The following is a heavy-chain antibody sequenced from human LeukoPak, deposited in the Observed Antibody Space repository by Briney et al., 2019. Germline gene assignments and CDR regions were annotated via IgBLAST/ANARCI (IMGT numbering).Heavy chain of an antibody. CDR1: GFTFSSYA. Sequence: PGGSLRLSCAASGFTFSSYAMSWVRQAPGKGLEWVSAISGSGGSTYYADSVKGRFTISRDDAKNSLYLQMNSLRAEDTAVHYCARDQSTWVTYFDWLLEDYYYYMDVWGKGTTVTISS. D-gene: IGHD3-9*01. CDR2: ISGSGGST. V-gene: IGHV3-23*01. J-gene: IGHJ6*03. CDR3: ARDQSTWVTYFDWLLEDYYYYMDV.